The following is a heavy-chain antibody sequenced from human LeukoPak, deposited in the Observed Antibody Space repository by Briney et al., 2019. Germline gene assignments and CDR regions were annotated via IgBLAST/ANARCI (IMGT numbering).Heavy chain of an antibody. J-gene: IGHJ4*02. V-gene: IGHV3-66*01. Sequence: PGRSLRLSCAASGFTFSSYSMNWVRQAPGEGLEWVSVIYSGGSTYYADSVKGRFTISRDNSKNTLYLQMNSLRAEDTAVYYCARVGDYGDYVDPLIYFDYWGQGTLVTVSS. CDR3: ARVGDYGDYVDPLIYFDY. CDR1: GFTFSSYS. D-gene: IGHD4-17*01. CDR2: IYSGGST.